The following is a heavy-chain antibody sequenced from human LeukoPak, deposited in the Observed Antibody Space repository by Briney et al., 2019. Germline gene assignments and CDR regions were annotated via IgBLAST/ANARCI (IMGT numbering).Heavy chain of an antibody. CDR1: GGSVRSDISH. CDR2: VHYSGSA. D-gene: IGHD6-19*01. V-gene: IGHV4-61*01. J-gene: IGHJ6*02. Sequence: SETLSLTCSVSGGSVRSDISHWRRIRQPPGKGLEWIGYVHYSGSANYNPSLESRVTMSLDNSKNQFSLDLTSVTAADTAVYYCARNRGWYATDVWGQGAAVTVSS. CDR3: ARNRGWYATDV.